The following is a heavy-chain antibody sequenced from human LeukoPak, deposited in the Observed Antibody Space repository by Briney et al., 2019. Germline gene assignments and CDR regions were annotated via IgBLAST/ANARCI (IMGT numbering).Heavy chain of an antibody. D-gene: IGHD6-13*01. J-gene: IGHJ6*03. CDR1: GGSISSYY. Sequence: SETLSLTCTVSGGSISSYYWSWIRQPPGKGLEWIGYIHYSGSTNYNPSLKSRVTISVDTSKNQFSLKLSSVTAADTAVYYCARTTEAHSWRTRYYDYYMDVWGKGTTVTVSS. V-gene: IGHV4-59*01. CDR3: ARTTEAHSWRTRYYDYYMDV. CDR2: IHYSGST.